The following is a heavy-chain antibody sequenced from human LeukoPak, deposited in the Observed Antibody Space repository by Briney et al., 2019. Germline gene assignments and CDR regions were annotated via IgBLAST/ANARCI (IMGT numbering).Heavy chain of an antibody. CDR1: GGSISSSSYY. CDR2: IYYSGST. V-gene: IGHV4-39*07. J-gene: IGHJ4*02. D-gene: IGHD3-9*01. Sequence: PSETLSLTCTVSGGSISSSSYYWGWIRQPPGKGLEWIGSIYYSGSTYYNPSLKSRVTISVDTSKNQFSLKLSSVTAADTAVYYCASPYYDILTGYYQLGYWGQGTLVTVSS. CDR3: ASPYYDILTGYYQLGY.